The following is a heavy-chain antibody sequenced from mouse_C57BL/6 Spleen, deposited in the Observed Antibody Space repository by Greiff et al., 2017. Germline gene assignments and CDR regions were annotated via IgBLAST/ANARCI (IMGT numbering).Heavy chain of an antibody. CDR1: GYTFTSYW. D-gene: IGHD1-1*01. CDR3: ASSYYYGSNWFAY. CDR2: IYPSDSET. Sequence: QVQLQQPGAELVRPGSSVKLSCKASGYTFTSYWMDWVKQRPGQGLEWIGNIYPSDSETHYNQKFKDKATLTVDKSSSTAYMQLSSLTSEDSAVYYCASSYYYGSNWFAYWGQGTLVTVSA. J-gene: IGHJ3*01. V-gene: IGHV1-61*01.